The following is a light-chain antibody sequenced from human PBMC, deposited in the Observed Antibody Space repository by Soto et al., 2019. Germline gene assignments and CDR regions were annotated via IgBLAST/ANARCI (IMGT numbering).Light chain of an antibody. J-gene: IGKJ5*01. CDR3: QQRSSWPRIT. CDR2: DAS. CDR1: QSVRSY. V-gene: IGKV3-11*01. Sequence: ESMLTQSPATLSLSPGERATLSCRASQSVRSYLAWYQQKPGQAPRLLIYDASNRAPGIPARFSGSGSGTDFTLTISSLETDDFAVYYWQQRSSWPRITFGQGTRLDIK.